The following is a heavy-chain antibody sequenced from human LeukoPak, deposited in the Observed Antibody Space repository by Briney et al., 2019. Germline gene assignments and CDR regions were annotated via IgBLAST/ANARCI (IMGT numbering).Heavy chain of an antibody. CDR3: ARDSINYGDGNYYGMDV. J-gene: IGHJ6*02. CDR2: TKQDGSEK. V-gene: IGHV3-7*01. CDR1: RYTFTDYW. Sequence: GGSLRLSCAASRYTFTDYWMSWVRQAPGKGLEWVANTKQDGSEKYYMDSVKGRFTISRDNAKNSLYLQMNSLRVEDTAVYFCARDSINYGDGNYYGMDVWGQGTTVTVSS. D-gene: IGHD4-17*01.